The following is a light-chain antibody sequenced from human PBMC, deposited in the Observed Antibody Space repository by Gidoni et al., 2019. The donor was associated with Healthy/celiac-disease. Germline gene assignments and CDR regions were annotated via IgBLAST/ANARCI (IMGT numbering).Light chain of an antibody. CDR3: MQALQTPT. J-gene: IGKJ4*01. CDR2: LGS. V-gene: IGKV2-28*01. Sequence: DIVMPQSPLSLPVTPGAPASISCRSSQSLLHSNGYNYLDWYLQKPGQSPQLLIYLGSNRASGVPDRFSGSGSGTDFTLKISRVEAEDVGVYYCMQALQTPTFGGGTKVEIK. CDR1: QSLLHSNGYNY.